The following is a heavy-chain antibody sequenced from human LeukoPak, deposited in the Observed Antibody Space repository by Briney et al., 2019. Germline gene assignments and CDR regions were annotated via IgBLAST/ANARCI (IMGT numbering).Heavy chain of an antibody. CDR2: IYYSGST. CDR1: GGSISSGDYY. D-gene: IGHD3-22*01. V-gene: IGHV4-30-4*08. CDR3: ARGGYSYYGSSGHYWPHYIDN. Sequence: PSETLSLTCTVSGGSISSGDYYWSWIRQPPGKGLEWIGYIYYSGSTYYNPPPKSRVTISVDTSKNQFSLKLSSVTAADTAVYYCARGGYSYYGSSGHYWPHYIDNWGQGTLVTVSS. J-gene: IGHJ4*02.